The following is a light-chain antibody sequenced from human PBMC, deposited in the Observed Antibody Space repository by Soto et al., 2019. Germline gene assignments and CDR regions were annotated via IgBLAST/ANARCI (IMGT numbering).Light chain of an antibody. J-gene: IGKJ2*01. CDR2: AAS. Sequence: DIQMTQSPSSLSASEGDRVTITCRASQNINNYLNWYQHKLGQAPKLLIYAASGLQSGVPSRFIGSGSGTEFTLTITSVQGEDFASYFCQQSHTTPYTFGRGTKLEV. V-gene: IGKV1-39*01. CDR3: QQSHTTPYT. CDR1: QNINNY.